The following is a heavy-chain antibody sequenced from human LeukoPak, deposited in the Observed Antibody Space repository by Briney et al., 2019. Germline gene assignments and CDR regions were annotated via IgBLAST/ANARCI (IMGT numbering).Heavy chain of an antibody. V-gene: IGHV5-51*01. J-gene: IGHJ6*02. D-gene: IGHD6-13*01. Sequence: GESLKISCKGSGYSFTSYWIGWVRPMPGKGLEWMGIIYPGDSDTRYSPSFQGQVTISADKSISTAYLQWSSLKASDTAMYYCARLIGSWYGDYYYGMDVWGQGTTVTVSS. CDR1: GYSFTSYW. CDR2: IYPGDSDT. CDR3: ARLIGSWYGDYYYGMDV.